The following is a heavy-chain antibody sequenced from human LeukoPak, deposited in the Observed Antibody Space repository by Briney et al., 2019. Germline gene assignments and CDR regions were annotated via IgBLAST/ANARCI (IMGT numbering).Heavy chain of an antibody. J-gene: IGHJ4*02. CDR3: ARQDGSAWYYFDY. CDR2: IYPGDSDT. V-gene: IGHV5-51*01. Sequence: GESLKISCKGSGYSFTHYWIGWVRQMPGKGLEWMGIIYPGDSDTRYSPSFQGQVTISADKSISTAYLQWNSLKASDTAMYYYARQDGSAWYYFDYWGQGTLVTVSS. CDR1: GYSFTHYW. D-gene: IGHD6-19*01.